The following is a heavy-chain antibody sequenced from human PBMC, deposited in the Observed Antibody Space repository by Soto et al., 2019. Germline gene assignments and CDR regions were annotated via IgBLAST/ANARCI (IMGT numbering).Heavy chain of an antibody. CDR3: ASDSGWYGRAFDI. CDR2: INSDGSST. Sequence: TGGSLRLSCAASGFTFSSYWMHWVRQAPGKGLVWVSRINSDGSSTSYADSVKGRFTISRDNAKNTLYLQMNSLRAEDTAVYYCASDSGWYGRAFDIWGQGTMVTVSS. V-gene: IGHV3-74*01. CDR1: GFTFSSYW. D-gene: IGHD6-19*01. J-gene: IGHJ3*02.